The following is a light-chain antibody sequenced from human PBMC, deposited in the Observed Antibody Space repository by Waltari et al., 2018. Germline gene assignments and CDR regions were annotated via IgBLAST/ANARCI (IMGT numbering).Light chain of an antibody. J-gene: IGKJ2*03. CDR1: QGISSY. Sequence: DIQMTQSPSSLSASVGDTVTITCRASQGISSYLEWYQQKPGKAPKPLIYYASNLESGVPSRFSGSGSGTEFTLTISSLQPEDFATYYCQQYNSAPYSFGQGTKVEIK. V-gene: IGKV1-16*01. CDR2: YAS. CDR3: QQYNSAPYS.